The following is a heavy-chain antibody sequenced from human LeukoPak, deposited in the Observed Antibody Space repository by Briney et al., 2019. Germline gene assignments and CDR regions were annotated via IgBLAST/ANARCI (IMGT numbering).Heavy chain of an antibody. V-gene: IGHV3-7*01. CDR1: GLRFNNYW. Sequence: PGGSLRLSCEGSGLRFNNYWMTWVRQAPGKGLEWVANIKQDGSNRAYVDSVKGRFTISRDNAKNSLYLQMNSLRVEDTAVYFCARDRGVAADGTVGWFDTWGQGTLVTVSS. CDR2: IKQDGSNR. CDR3: ARDRGVAADGTVGWFDT. D-gene: IGHD6-13*01. J-gene: IGHJ5*02.